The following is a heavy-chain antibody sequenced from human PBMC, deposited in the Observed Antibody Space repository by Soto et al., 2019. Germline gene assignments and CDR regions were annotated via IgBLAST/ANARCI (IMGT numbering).Heavy chain of an antibody. CDR1: GFTFSGFA. CDR2: VDYTGSYT. Sequence: EVQLLESGGGLVQPGGSLRLSCAASGFTFSGFAMNWVRQPPGKGLEWVSSVDYTGSYTFYAASVKGRFTISRDNSKHMVYMELNSLRAEDTAVYYCAKRSGGFSEFDYWGQGTLVIVSS. D-gene: IGHD5-12*01. V-gene: IGHV3-23*01. CDR3: AKRSGGFSEFDY. J-gene: IGHJ4*02.